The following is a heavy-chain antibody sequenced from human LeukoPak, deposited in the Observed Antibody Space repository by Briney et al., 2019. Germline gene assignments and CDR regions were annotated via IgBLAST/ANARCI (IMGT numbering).Heavy chain of an antibody. J-gene: IGHJ4*02. D-gene: IGHD2-15*01. CDR3: AKNRGYCSGGSCYGDY. CDR2: ISYDGSNK. CDR1: GFTFSSYG. Sequence: GRSLRLSCAASGFTFSSYGMHWVRQAPGKGLEWVAVISYDGSNKYYADSVKGRFTISRDNSKNTLYLQMNSLRAEDTAVYYCAKNRGYCSGGSCYGDYWGQGTLVTVSS. V-gene: IGHV3-30*18.